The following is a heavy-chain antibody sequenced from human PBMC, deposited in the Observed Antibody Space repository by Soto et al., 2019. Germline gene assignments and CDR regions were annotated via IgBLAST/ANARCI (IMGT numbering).Heavy chain of an antibody. D-gene: IGHD2-15*01. CDR1: GFTFSSYS. Sequence: GGSLRLSCAASGFTFSSYSMNWVRQAPGKGLEWVSSISSSSSYIYYADSVKGRFTISRDNAKNSLYLQMNSLRAEDTAVYCCARVAREGGFDYWGQGTLVTVSS. CDR3: ARVAREGGFDY. J-gene: IGHJ4*02. CDR2: ISSSSSYI. V-gene: IGHV3-21*01.